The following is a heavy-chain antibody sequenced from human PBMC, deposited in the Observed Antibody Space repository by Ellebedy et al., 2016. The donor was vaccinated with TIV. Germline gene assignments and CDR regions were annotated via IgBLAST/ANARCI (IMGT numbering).Heavy chain of an antibody. V-gene: IGHV3-74*01. CDR3: ARQTVATSVNDAFDI. CDR2: INSDGSST. Sequence: GESLKISCVASGFAFSSRWIHWVRQAPGKGLVWVSHINSDGSSTTYADSVKGRFTISRDNAKNSLYLQMNSLRAEDTAVYYCARQTVATSVNDAFDIWGLGTVVTVSS. J-gene: IGHJ3*02. D-gene: IGHD4-17*01. CDR1: GFAFSSRW.